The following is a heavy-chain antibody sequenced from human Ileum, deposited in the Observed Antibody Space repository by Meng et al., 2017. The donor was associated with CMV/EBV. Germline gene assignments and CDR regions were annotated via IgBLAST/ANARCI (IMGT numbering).Heavy chain of an antibody. CDR1: GFTFSSYW. V-gene: IGHV3-7*01. CDR2: IKRDGSEK. J-gene: IGHJ3*01. Sequence: GGSLRLSCAASGFTFSSYWMSWVRQAPGKGPEWMANIKRDGSEKHYVDSVKARFTISRDNDKNSLYLQMNSLRAEDTAVYYCARARGWSLTSCDKGGDAFDVWGLGTMVTVSS. D-gene: IGHD2-2*02. CDR3: ARARGWSLTSCDKGGDAFDV.